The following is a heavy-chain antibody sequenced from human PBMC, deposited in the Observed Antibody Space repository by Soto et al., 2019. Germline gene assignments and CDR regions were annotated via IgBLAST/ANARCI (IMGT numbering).Heavy chain of an antibody. Sequence: SVKVFCKASGGTLSSSAITWVRQAPGQGLEWMGGIIPIIGTANYAQKFQGRVTITADESTSTGYMEMSSLRSEDTAVYYCARGLLWFGELLSAHYYYYGMDVWGQGTTVTVSS. V-gene: IGHV1-69*13. J-gene: IGHJ6*02. CDR1: GGTLSSSA. CDR2: IIPIIGTA. D-gene: IGHD3-10*01. CDR3: ARGLLWFGELLSAHYYYYGMDV.